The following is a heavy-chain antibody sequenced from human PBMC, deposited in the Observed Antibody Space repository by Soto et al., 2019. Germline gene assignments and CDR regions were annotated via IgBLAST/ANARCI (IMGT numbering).Heavy chain of an antibody. CDR1: GFTFSSYG. Sequence: QVQLVESGGGVVQPGRSLRLSCAASGFTFSSYGMQWVRQAPGKGLEWVAVIWYDGSNKYYADSVKGRFTMSRGNSKNTLYLQMNSLRAEDTAVYYCAREGGSSWYGDYGMDVWGQGTTVTVSS. V-gene: IGHV3-33*01. D-gene: IGHD6-13*01. CDR3: AREGGSSWYGDYGMDV. CDR2: IWYDGSNK. J-gene: IGHJ6*02.